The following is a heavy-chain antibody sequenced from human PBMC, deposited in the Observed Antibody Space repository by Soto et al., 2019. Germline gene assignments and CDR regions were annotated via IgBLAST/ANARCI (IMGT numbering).Heavy chain of an antibody. J-gene: IGHJ4*02. CDR1: GFTFSNVG. Sequence: ESGGGLVKPGGALRLSCTASGFTFSNVGMHWVRQAAGKGLEWVGGIKSKTDGGTSDYAAPVKGRFTISRDDSKNTLYLQMHSLKTADTAVYYCVTVAYYERSGGQGTLVTVSS. V-gene: IGHV3-15*07. CDR3: VTVAYYERS. CDR2: IKSKTDGGTS. D-gene: IGHD3-3*01.